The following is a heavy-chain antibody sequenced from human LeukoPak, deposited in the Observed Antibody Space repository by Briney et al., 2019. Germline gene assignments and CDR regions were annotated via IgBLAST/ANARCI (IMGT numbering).Heavy chain of an antibody. V-gene: IGHV3-7*01. Sequence: GGSLRLSCAASGFTFSSYWMSWVRQAPGKGLEWVANIKQDGSEKYYVDSVKGRFTISRDNAKNSLYLQMNSLRAEDTAVYYCARDHWRYDFWSGYQGWFDPWGQGTLVTVSS. J-gene: IGHJ5*02. CDR1: GFTFSSYW. CDR2: IKQDGSEK. D-gene: IGHD3-3*01. CDR3: ARDHWRYDFWSGYQGWFDP.